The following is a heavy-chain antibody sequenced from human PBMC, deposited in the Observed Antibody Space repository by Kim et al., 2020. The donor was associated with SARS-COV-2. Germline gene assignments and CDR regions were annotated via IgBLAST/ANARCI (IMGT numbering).Heavy chain of an antibody. J-gene: IGHJ4*02. D-gene: IGHD2-15*01. V-gene: IGHV4-39*01. CDR1: GGSISSSSYY. CDR2: IYYSGST. Sequence: SETLSLTCTVSGGSISSSSYYWGWIRQPPGKGLEWIGSIYYSGSTYYNPSLKSRVTISVDTSKNQFSLKLSSVTAADTAVYYCARINGGLFDYWGQGTLVTVSS. CDR3: ARINGGLFDY.